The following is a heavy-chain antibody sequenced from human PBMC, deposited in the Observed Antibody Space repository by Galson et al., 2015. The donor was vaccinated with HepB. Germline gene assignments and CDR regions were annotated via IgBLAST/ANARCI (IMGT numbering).Heavy chain of an antibody. V-gene: IGHV1-3*01. J-gene: IGHJ4*02. CDR2: INVGDGNT. CDR3: VRDQGLWYFDY. Sequence: SVKVSCKASGYTFNSYAIHWVRQAPGQRLEWIGWINVGDGNTKYSQRFQGRLTIIRDTSASTVYMEVSSLRSEDTALYYCVRDQGLWYFDYWGQGTLVTVSS. CDR1: GYTFNSYA. D-gene: IGHD2-21*01.